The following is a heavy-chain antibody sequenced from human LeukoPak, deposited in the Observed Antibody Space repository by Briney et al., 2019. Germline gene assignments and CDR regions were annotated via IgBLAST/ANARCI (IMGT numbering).Heavy chain of an antibody. Sequence: GASVKVSCKASGYTFTSYAMNWVRQATGQGLEWMGWINTSTGNPTYAQGFTGRFVFSLDTSVSTAYLQISSLKAEDTAVYYCARGGSRSDYYYGMDVWGQGTTVTVSS. CDR1: GYTFTSYA. CDR3: ARGGSRSDYYYGMDV. CDR2: INTSTGNP. V-gene: IGHV7-4-1*02. J-gene: IGHJ6*02. D-gene: IGHD2-15*01.